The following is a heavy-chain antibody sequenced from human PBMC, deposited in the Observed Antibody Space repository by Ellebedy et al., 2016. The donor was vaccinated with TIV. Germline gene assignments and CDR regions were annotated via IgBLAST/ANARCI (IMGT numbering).Heavy chain of an antibody. CDR3: ARDYVVVVAATYYYGMDV. J-gene: IGHJ6*02. Sequence: PGGSLRLSCAASGFTFSSYGMHWVRQAPGKGLEWVAVIWYDGSNKYYADSVKGRFTISRDNSKNTLYLQMNSLRAEDTAVYYCARDYVVVVAATYYYGMDVWGQGTTVTVSS. CDR2: IWYDGSNK. V-gene: IGHV3-33*08. D-gene: IGHD2-15*01. CDR1: GFTFSSYG.